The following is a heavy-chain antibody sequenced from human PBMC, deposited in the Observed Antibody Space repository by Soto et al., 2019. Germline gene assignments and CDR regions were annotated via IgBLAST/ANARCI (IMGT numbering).Heavy chain of an antibody. D-gene: IGHD3-3*01. CDR3: ARDQVEFTIFGVVISDAFDI. CDR2: ISGSGGST. V-gene: IGHV3-23*01. J-gene: IGHJ3*02. CDR1: GFTFSSYA. Sequence: PGGSLRLSCAASGFTFSSYAMSWVRQAPGKGLEWVSAISGSGGSTYYADSVKGRFTISRDNSKNTLYLQMNSLRAEDTAVYYCARDQVEFTIFGVVISDAFDIWGQGTMVTVSS.